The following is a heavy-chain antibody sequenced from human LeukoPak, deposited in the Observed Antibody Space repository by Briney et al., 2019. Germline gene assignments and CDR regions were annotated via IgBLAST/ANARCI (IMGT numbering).Heavy chain of an antibody. Sequence: SETLSLTCAVYAGSFSGNYWTWIRHPPGKGLEWIGEITPSGSTSYNPSLKSRVTISVDTSKNQFSLKRSCVTAADTAVYYCARRRMTMIDYWGQGTLVTVSS. CDR3: ARRRMTMIDY. CDR2: ITPSGST. V-gene: IGHV4-34*01. D-gene: IGHD3-22*01. CDR1: AGSFSGNY. J-gene: IGHJ4*02.